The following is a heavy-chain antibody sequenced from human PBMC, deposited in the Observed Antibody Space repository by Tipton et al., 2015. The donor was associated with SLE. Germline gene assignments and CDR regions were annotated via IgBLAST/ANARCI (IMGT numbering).Heavy chain of an antibody. CDR1: GFTFSSHE. D-gene: IGHD3-10*01. Sequence: SLRLSCAASGFTFSSHEMNWVRQAPGKGLEWVSYISNSDGKIYYADSVKGRFTISRDNTNDLLFLQMNSLRAEDTAVYYCARDRFTLVTKDDFDVWGQGTLVTVSS. CDR3: ARDRFTLVTKDDFDV. J-gene: IGHJ3*01. CDR2: ISNSDGKI. V-gene: IGHV3-48*03.